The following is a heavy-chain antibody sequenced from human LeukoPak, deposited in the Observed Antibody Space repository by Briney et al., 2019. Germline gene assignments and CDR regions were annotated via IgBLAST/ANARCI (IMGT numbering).Heavy chain of an antibody. J-gene: IGHJ4*02. V-gene: IGHV4-39*01. Sequence: SETLSLTCTVSGGSISSSSYDWGWIRQPPGEGREWFVTIYYRASSYYNPPPNSRVTISVATSTTHFSLKLSSVTAADTAVYYCARQFRDGYNFDYWGQGTLVTVSS. CDR3: ARQFRDGYNFDY. D-gene: IGHD5-24*01. CDR2: IYYRASS. CDR1: GGSISSSSYD.